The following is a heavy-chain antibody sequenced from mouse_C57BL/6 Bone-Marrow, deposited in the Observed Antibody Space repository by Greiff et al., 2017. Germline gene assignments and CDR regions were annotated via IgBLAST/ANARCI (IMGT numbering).Heavy chain of an antibody. Sequence: QVQLQQPGAELVKPGASVKLSCKASGYTFTSYWMQWVKQRPGQGLEWLGEIDPSDSYTNYNQKFKGKATLTVDTSSSTAYMQLSSLTSEDSAVYDCARLWDMDYWCQGTSVTVSS. CDR2: IDPSDSYT. D-gene: IGHD4-1*01. CDR3: ARLWDMDY. J-gene: IGHJ4*01. V-gene: IGHV1-50*01. CDR1: GYTFTSYW.